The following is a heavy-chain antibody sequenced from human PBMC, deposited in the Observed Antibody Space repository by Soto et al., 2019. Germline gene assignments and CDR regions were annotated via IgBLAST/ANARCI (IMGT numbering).Heavy chain of an antibody. D-gene: IGHD6-13*01. Sequence: GGSLRLSCAASGFTFSSYGMHWVRQAPGKGLEWVAVISYDGSNKYYADSVKGRFTISRDNSKNTLYLQMNSLRAEDTAVYYCAKAERWVAAAVSHFDYWGQGTLVTVSS. CDR3: AKAERWVAAAVSHFDY. CDR2: ISYDGSNK. J-gene: IGHJ4*02. V-gene: IGHV3-30*18. CDR1: GFTFSSYG.